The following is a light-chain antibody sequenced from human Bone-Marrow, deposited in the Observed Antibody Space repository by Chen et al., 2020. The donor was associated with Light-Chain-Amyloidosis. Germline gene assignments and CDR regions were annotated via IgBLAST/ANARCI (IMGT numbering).Light chain of an antibody. CDR1: NIGSTS. CDR2: DDS. Sequence: SYVLTQPSSVSVAPGQTATIACGGNNIGSTSVHWYQQTPGQAPLLVVYDDSDRPSGIPERLSGSTSGNTATLTISRVEAVDAADYYCQLWDRSSHRPVFGRGTKLTVL. CDR3: QLWDRSSHRPV. V-gene: IGLV3-21*02. J-gene: IGLJ3*02.